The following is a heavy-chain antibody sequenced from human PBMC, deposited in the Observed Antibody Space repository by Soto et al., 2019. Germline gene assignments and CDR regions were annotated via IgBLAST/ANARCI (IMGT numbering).Heavy chain of an antibody. CDR3: ARYYDRMYYFDY. CDR2: IDWDDDK. D-gene: IGHD3-9*01. CDR1: GFSLSTSGMC. J-gene: IGHJ4*02. V-gene: IGHV2-70*01. Sequence: SGPTLVNPTQTLTLTCTFSGFSLSTSGMCVSWIRQPPGKALEWLALIDWDDDKYYSTSLKTRLTISKDTSKNQVVLTMTNMDLVDTATYYCARYYDRMYYFDYWGQGTLVTVSS.